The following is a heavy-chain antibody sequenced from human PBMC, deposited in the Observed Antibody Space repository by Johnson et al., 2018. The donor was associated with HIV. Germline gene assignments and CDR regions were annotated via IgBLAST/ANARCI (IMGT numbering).Heavy chain of an antibody. CDR3: ARGSRYTYDHDDAHLLHAFDI. D-gene: IGHD3-22*01. V-gene: IGHV3-72*01. J-gene: IGHJ3*02. CDR1: GFTFSDHY. CDR2: TRNKANSYTT. Sequence: MQLVESGGGLVQPGGSLRLSCAASGFTFSDHYMDWVRQAPGKGLEWVGRTRNKANSYTTEYAASVKGRFTISRDDSKNSLYLQMNSLKTEDTAVYYCARGSRYTYDHDDAHLLHAFDIWGQGTLVTVSS.